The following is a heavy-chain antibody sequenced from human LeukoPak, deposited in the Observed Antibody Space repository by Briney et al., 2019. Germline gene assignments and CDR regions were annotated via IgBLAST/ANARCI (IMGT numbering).Heavy chain of an antibody. J-gene: IGHJ1*01. Sequence: SVKVSCKASGGTFSSYAICWVRQAPGQGLEWMGGIIPIFGTANYAQKFQGRVTITTDESTSTAYMELSSLRSEDTAVYYCARGVYGDYLEYFQHWGQGTLVTVSS. CDR1: GGTFSSYA. D-gene: IGHD4-17*01. CDR2: IIPIFGTA. V-gene: IGHV1-69*05. CDR3: ARGVYGDYLEYFQH.